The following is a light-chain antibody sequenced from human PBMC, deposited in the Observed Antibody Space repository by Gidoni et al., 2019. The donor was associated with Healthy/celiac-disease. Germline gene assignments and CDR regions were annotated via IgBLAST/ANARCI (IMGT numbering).Light chain of an antibody. CDR3: QQSYSTPRWT. V-gene: IGKV1-39*01. CDR1: QRISSY. J-gene: IGKJ1*01. Sequence: DIQMTQSPSSLSASVGDRVPITCRASQRISSYLNWYQQNPGKAPNLLIYSASSWQSGVPPRFIGSGSETDFTLTISSLQPVDFATSYCQQSYSTPRWTFGQWTKVEIK. CDR2: SAS.